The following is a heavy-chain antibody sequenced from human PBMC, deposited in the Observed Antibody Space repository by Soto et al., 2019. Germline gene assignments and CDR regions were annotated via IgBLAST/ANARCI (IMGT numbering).Heavy chain of an antibody. Sequence: QVQLVQSGAEVKKPGSSVKVSCKASGGTFSSYAISWVRQAPGQGLEWMGGIIPIFGTANYAQKFQGRVTITADETTGTAYMEMSSLRSDDTAVYYCARGEYRPRYGMDVWGQGTTVTVSS. D-gene: IGHD5-12*01. CDR1: GGTFSSYA. CDR3: ARGEYRPRYGMDV. V-gene: IGHV1-69*12. CDR2: IIPIFGTA. J-gene: IGHJ6*02.